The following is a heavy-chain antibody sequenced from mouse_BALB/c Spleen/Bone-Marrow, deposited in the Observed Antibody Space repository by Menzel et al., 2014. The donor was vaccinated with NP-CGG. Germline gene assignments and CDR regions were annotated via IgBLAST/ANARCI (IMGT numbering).Heavy chain of an antibody. V-gene: IGHV3-2*02. CDR2: ISYSGRT. CDR1: GYSITSDYA. Sequence: EVKLVEFGPGLVKPSHSLSLTCTVTGYSITSDYAWNWIRQFPGNKLAWMGYISYSGRTSYNPSLKRRISITRDTTKNQFFLQLNSVTTEETATYYCAKYRYDDYYAMDYWGQGTSVTVSS. CDR3: AKYRYDDYYAMDY. D-gene: IGHD2-14*01. J-gene: IGHJ4*01.